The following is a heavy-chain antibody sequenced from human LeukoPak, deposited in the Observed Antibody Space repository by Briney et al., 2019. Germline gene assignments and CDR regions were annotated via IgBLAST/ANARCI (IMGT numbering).Heavy chain of an antibody. CDR2: ISASDFRT. V-gene: IGHV3-23*01. J-gene: IGHJ6*02. CDR3: AKAIVLLWFGERGRGMDV. D-gene: IGHD3-10*01. CDR1: TLTFSNYA. Sequence: GGSLRLSCAASTLTFSNYAMSWVRQTPGKGLEWVSAISASDFRTYYVDSVKGRFTISRDNSKNTLYLQMNSLRAEDTAVYYCAKAIVLLWFGERGRGMDVWGQGTTVTISS.